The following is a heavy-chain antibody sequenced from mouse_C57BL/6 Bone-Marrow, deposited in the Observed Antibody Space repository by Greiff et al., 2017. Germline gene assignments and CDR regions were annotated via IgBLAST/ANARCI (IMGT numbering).Heavy chain of an antibody. CDR3: ARLDWVVGCFDY. CDR2: FHPYNDDT. J-gene: IGHJ2*01. V-gene: IGHV1-47*01. Sequence: VQLQQSGAELVKPGASVKMSCTASGYTFTTYPIEWMKQNHGKSLEWIGNFHPYNDDTKYNAKFKGKATFTVEKSSTTVYLELSRLTSDDSAVYYYARLDWVVGCFDYWGQGTTLTVSS. CDR1: GYTFTTYP. D-gene: IGHD4-1*01.